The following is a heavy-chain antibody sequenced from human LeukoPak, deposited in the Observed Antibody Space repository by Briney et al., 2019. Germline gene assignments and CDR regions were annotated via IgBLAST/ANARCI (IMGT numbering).Heavy chain of an antibody. J-gene: IGHJ5*02. CDR1: GGSISSYY. D-gene: IGHD1/OR15-1a*01. CDR3: ARDTGTGWFDP. Sequence: PSETLSLTCTVSGGSISSYYWSWIRQPPGKGLEWIGHIYYSGSTNYNPSLKSRVTISVDTSKNQFSLKLSSVTAADTAVYYCARDTGTGWFDPWGQGTLVTVSS. CDR2: IYYSGST. V-gene: IGHV4-59*01.